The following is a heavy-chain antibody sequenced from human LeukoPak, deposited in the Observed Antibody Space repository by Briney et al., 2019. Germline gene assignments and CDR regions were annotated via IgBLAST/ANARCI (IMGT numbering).Heavy chain of an antibody. CDR2: IYYSRST. D-gene: IGHD6-19*01. Sequence: SDTLSLTRTVSGGSISSGEDYWSWIRRPRGKGLEGIGYIYYSRSTYYTPSLKRQVTISVETSKNQFSLKLSPVAAADTAVYYCGREPMYSSGWRARAYWGQGTLVTVPS. J-gene: IGHJ4*02. CDR1: GGSISSGEDY. CDR3: GREPMYSSGWRARAY. V-gene: IGHV4-30-4*02.